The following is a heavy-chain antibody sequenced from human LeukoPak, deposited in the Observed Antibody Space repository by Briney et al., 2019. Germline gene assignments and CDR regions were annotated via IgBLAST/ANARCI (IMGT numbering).Heavy chain of an antibody. Sequence: YPGGSLRLSCAASGFTFSSYSMNWVRQAPGKGLEWVSSISSSSSYIYYADSVKGRFTISRDNAKNSLYLQMNSLRAEDTAVYYCARDLNGDPLGYYYMDVWGKGTTVTVSS. CDR2: ISSSSSYI. J-gene: IGHJ6*03. D-gene: IGHD4-17*01. V-gene: IGHV3-21*01. CDR1: GFTFSSYS. CDR3: ARDLNGDPLGYYYMDV.